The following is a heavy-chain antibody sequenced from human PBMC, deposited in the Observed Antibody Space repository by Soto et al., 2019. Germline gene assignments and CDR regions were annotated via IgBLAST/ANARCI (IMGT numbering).Heavy chain of an antibody. Sequence: EVQLVESGGGLVQSGGSLTLSCAVSGLTFGDHYMEWVRQAPGKGLEWVARSRNKAKSYSTDFAASVKGRFPISRDESKNSLNMQMNSLMPEDTAVYYCYILEGAWGQGTLVSVSS. CDR1: GLTFGDHY. V-gene: IGHV3-72*01. CDR3: YILEGA. CDR2: SRNKAKSYST. J-gene: IGHJ5*02. D-gene: IGHD2-21*01.